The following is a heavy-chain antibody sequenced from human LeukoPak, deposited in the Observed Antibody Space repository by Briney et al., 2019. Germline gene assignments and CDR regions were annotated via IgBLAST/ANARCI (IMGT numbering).Heavy chain of an antibody. CDR1: GFTFSSYS. D-gene: IGHD3-22*01. J-gene: IGHJ4*02. CDR2: ISTSSSYI. V-gene: IGHV3-21*01. CDR3: ARETGQWYYDSSGYSNFDY. Sequence: GGSLRLSCAASGFTFSSYSMNWVRQAPGKGLEWVSSISTSSSYIYYADSVKGRFTISRDNAKNSLYLQMNSLRAEDTAVYYCARETGQWYYDSSGYSNFDYWGQGTLVTVSS.